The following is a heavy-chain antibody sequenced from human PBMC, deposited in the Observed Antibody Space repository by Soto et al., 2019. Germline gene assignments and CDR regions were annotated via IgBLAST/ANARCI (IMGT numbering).Heavy chain of an antibody. V-gene: IGHV1-69*12. Sequence: QVQLVQSGAEVRQPASSVKVSCKTSGGTFSSYAISWVRKAPGQGLEWMGGIVPIVDTLTYAQKFQGRVTITADESTSTVYMELSSLRSDDTAVYYCVRVVAIPGYPDNWGQGTLVTVSS. CDR3: VRVVAIPGYPDN. D-gene: IGHD5-12*01. CDR1: GGTFSSYA. J-gene: IGHJ4*02. CDR2: IVPIVDTL.